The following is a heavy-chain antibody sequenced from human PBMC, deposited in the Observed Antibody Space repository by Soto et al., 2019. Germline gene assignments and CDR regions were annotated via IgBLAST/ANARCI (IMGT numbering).Heavy chain of an antibody. Sequence: GRSLRLSCAAAGFTFSSYSMNWVSQAPGKGLGWVSYISSSSSNIYYADSVKGRFTISRDNAKNSLYLQMNSLRAEDTAVYYCASRGSHISFSGVAPNYYYYALDVWGQGTTVTVSS. V-gene: IGHV3-48*01. CDR1: GFTFSSYS. J-gene: IGHJ6*02. CDR2: ISSSSSNI. CDR3: ASRGSHISFSGVAPNYYYYALDV. D-gene: IGHD3-3*01.